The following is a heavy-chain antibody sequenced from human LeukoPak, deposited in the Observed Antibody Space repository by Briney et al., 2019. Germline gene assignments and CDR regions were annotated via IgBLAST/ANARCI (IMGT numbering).Heavy chain of an antibody. D-gene: IGHD3-10*01. V-gene: IGHV3-64D*09. CDR2: LSHNGGNT. J-gene: IGHJ4*02. CDR1: GFTFSSHA. Sequence: GGSLRLSCSASGFTFSSHASHWVRQAPGKGLEYVSGLSHNGGNTYYADSVKGRFTISRDNSRNTLYLQMSSLRDADTAVYYCVKNDYGSGGYLELDHWGQGTLVTVSS. CDR3: VKNDYGSGGYLELDH.